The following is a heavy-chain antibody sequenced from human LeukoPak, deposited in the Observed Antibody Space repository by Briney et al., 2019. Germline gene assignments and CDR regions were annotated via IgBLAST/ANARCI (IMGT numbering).Heavy chain of an antibody. V-gene: IGHV3-30*02. D-gene: IGHD3-10*01. CDR3: ASDGRRSGSYSYHFDN. CDR2: IRYDGNNT. CDR1: GFTFSTSG. Sequence: GGSLRLSCTASGFTFSTSGMHWVRQAPAKGLEWVAFIRYDGNNTYYADSVKGRFTISRDNSKNTVFLQMNSLRGEDAALYFCASDGRRSGSYSYHFDNWGQGTLVTVAS. J-gene: IGHJ4*02.